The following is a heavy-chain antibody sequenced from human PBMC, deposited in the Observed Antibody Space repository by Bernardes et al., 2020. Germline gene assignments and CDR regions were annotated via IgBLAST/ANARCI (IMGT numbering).Heavy chain of an antibody. CDR1: GYTFTSYG. Sequence: ASVKVSCKASGYTFTSYGISWVRHAPGQGLEWMGWISAYNGNTNYAQKLQGRVTMTTDTSTSTAYMELTSLRSDDTAVYYCARDREVYYYGMDVWGQGTTVTVSS. J-gene: IGHJ6*02. V-gene: IGHV1-18*01. CDR3: ARDREVYYYGMDV. D-gene: IGHD1-26*01. CDR2: ISAYNGNT.